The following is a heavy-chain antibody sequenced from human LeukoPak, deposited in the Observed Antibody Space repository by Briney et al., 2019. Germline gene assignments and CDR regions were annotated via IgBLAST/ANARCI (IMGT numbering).Heavy chain of an antibody. CDR3: AKEAYDSSGYYYVQGDYFDY. CDR2: TRYDGSNK. Sequence: GGSLRLSCAASGFTFSSYGMYWVRQAPGKGLEWVAFTRYDGSNKYYADSVKGRFTISRDNSKNTLYLQMNSLRAEDTAVYYCAKEAYDSSGYYYVQGDYFDYWGQGTLVTVSS. CDR1: GFTFSSYG. V-gene: IGHV3-30*02. D-gene: IGHD3-22*01. J-gene: IGHJ4*02.